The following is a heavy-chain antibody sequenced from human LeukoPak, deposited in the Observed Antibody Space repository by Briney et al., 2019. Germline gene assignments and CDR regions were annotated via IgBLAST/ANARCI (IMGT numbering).Heavy chain of an antibody. Sequence: ASVKVSCKASGYTFTSYYMHWVRQAPGQGLEWMGIINPSGGSTSYAQKFQGRVTMTRDTSTSTVYMELSSLRSEDTAVYYCARYCTNGVCSHILGWNWFDPWGQGTLVTVSS. CDR1: GYTFTSYY. D-gene: IGHD2-8*01. CDR2: INPSGGST. CDR3: ARYCTNGVCSHILGWNWFDP. V-gene: IGHV1-46*01. J-gene: IGHJ5*02.